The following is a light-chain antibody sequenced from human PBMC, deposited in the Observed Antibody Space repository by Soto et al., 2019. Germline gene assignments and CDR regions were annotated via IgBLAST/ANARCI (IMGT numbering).Light chain of an antibody. CDR3: QQYVSSPWA. CDR1: ESVNNNY. Sequence: EIVLTHSPGTLSLSPWERATLSCRASESVNNNYLAWYQQKPGQAPRLLISGASSRAIGIPDRFSGSGSGTDFTLTISRLEPEDFAVYYCQQYVSSPWAFGQGTKVDI. V-gene: IGKV3-20*01. CDR2: GAS. J-gene: IGKJ1*01.